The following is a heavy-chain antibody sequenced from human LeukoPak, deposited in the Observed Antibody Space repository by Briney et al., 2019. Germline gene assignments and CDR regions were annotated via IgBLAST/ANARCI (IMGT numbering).Heavy chain of an antibody. CDR3: AGIFDRDI. D-gene: IGHD3-3*01. Sequence: SETLSLTCTVSGGPIRNSYWSWVRHSAGTGMQWIGRIHGTLGSTDHNPSLKSRVVMSLDTSSNQFSLRLSAMSAADTATYYCAGIFDRDIWGQGTLVTVSP. J-gene: IGHJ3*02. CDR2: IHGTLGST. CDR1: GGPIRNSY. V-gene: IGHV4-4*07.